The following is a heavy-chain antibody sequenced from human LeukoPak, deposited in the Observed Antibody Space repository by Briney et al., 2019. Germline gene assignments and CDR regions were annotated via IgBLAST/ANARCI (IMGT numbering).Heavy chain of an antibody. V-gene: IGHV3-30*02. Sequence: GGSLRLSCAASGFTFSSYGMHWVRQAPGKGLEWVAFIRYDGSNKYYADSVKGRFTISRDNSKNTLYLQMNSLRAEDTAVYYCAKDGELSDVFDYWGQGTLATVSS. J-gene: IGHJ4*02. CDR2: IRYDGSNK. CDR3: AKDGELSDVFDY. CDR1: GFTFSSYG. D-gene: IGHD3-16*02.